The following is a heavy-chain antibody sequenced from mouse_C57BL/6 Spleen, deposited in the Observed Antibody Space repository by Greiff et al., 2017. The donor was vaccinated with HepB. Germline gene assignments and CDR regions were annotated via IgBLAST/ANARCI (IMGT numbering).Heavy chain of an antibody. CDR1: GYSITSGYD. V-gene: IGHV3-1*01. CDR3: ARGGYWYFDV. J-gene: IGHJ1*03. Sequence: EVQRVESGPGMVKPSQSLSLTCTVTGYSITSGYDWHWIRHFPGNKLEWMGYISYSGSTNYNPSLKSRISITHDTSKNHFFLKLNSVTTEDTATYYCARGGYWYFDVWGTGTTVTVSS. CDR2: ISYSGST.